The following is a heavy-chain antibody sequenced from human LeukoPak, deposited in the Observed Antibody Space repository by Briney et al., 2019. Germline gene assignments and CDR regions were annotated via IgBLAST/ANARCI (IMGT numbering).Heavy chain of an antibody. CDR2: IIPILGIA. J-gene: IGHJ4*02. D-gene: IGHD4-17*01. CDR1: GGTFSSYA. Sequence: SVKVSCKASGGTFSSYAISWVRQAPGQGLEWMGRIIPILGIANYAQKFQGRVTITADKSTSTAYMELSSLRSEDTAVYYCARDPTHYGDIYYFDYWGQGTLVTVSS. V-gene: IGHV1-69*04. CDR3: ARDPTHYGDIYYFDY.